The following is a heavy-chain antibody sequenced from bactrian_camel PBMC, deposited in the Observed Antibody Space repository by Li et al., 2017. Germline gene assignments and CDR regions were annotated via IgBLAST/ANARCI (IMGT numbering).Heavy chain of an antibody. Sequence: DVQLVESGGDSVQAGGSLKLSCVASGFPGCMGWFRQVPGKERERVATMAGTSASAWVVDSVKGRFTISRDNGKNTVYLLMNSLKPEDTAVYYCVKPNPDARGGFDHWGQGTQVTVS. D-gene: IGHD1*01. CDR1: GFPGC. J-gene: IGHJ4*01. V-gene: IGHV3S40*01. CDR3: VKPNPDARGGFDH. CDR2: MAGTSASA.